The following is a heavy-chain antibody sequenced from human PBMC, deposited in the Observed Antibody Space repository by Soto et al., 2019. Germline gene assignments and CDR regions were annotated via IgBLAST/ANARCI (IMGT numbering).Heavy chain of an antibody. CDR3: ARELTTVLTGDAFDI. Sequence: GGSLRLSCVASGFTVSYHYIDWVRQAPGKGLEWVGRTRNKLSIYTTEYAASVKGRFTFSRDDSKNSLYLQMNSLKTEDTAVYYCARELTTVLTGDAFDIWGQGTMVTVSS. D-gene: IGHD4-17*01. CDR2: TRNKLSIYTT. V-gene: IGHV3-72*01. CDR1: GFTVSYHY. J-gene: IGHJ3*02.